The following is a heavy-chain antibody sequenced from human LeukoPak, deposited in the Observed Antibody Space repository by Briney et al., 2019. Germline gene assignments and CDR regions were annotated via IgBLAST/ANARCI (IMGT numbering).Heavy chain of an antibody. CDR1: GYSISGGYY. J-gene: IGHJ3*02. D-gene: IGHD2-2*01. CDR2: IYHSGST. Sequence: SETLSLTCTVSGYSISGGYYWGWIRQPPVKGLEWIGSIYHSGSTYYNPSLKSRVTISVDTSKNQFSLKLSSVTAADTAVYYCARKLVGDDAFDIWGQGTMVTVSS. V-gene: IGHV4-38-2*02. CDR3: ARKLVGDDAFDI.